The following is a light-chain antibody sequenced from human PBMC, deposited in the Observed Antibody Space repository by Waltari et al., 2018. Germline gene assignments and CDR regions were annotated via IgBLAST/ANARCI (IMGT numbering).Light chain of an antibody. Sequence: QSALTQPASVPGSPGRSITIYCTGTDSDVGAYNVGSWYRQHPGQAPHLIIYEVSERPPGISDRFSGSKSDNTASLTISGLQADDEAVYYCSSYTTSNAPGVFGTGTKVTVL. J-gene: IGLJ1*01. V-gene: IGLV2-14*01. CDR2: EVS. CDR1: DSDVGAYNV. CDR3: SSYTTSNAPGV.